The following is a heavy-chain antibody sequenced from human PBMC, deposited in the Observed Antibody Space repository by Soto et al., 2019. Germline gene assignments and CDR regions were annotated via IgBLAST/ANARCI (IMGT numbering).Heavy chain of an antibody. D-gene: IGHD6-13*01. J-gene: IGHJ6*02. V-gene: IGHV5-51*01. CDR3: ARQGFSKHYFYAADV. CDR1: GYSFTSYW. Sequence: GESLKISCNASGYSFTSYWIGWVRQTPWKGLEWMGIILPDDSDTKYSPSFQGRVTISAGRSMTTAYLHLRSLEASDSATYSCARQGFSKHYFYAADVWGQGTTVTAP. CDR2: ILPDDSDT.